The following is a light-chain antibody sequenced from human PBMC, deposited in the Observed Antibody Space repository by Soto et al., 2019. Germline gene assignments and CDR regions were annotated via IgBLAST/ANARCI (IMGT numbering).Light chain of an antibody. CDR3: MSYTGSTTTHWV. V-gene: IGLV2-8*01. Sequence: QSVLTQPPSASGSPGQSVTISCTGTKNDIGVYDFVSWYQHHPGKAPRLIIYEVVQRPSGVPDRFSGSKSGNTASLTVSGLQPEDEADYYCMSYTGSTTTHWVLGGGTKVTV. CDR1: KNDIGVYDF. J-gene: IGLJ3*02. CDR2: EVV.